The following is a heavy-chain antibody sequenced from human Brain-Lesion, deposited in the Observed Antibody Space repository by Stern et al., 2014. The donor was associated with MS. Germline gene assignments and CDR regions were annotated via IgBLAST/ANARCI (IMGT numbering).Heavy chain of an antibody. CDR2: IFNRGST. CDR3: ARGRVVPGFQYYATDV. J-gene: IGHJ6*02. CDR1: GGSISSGGYY. Sequence: VQLVQSGPGLVKPSQTLSLSCTVSGGSISSGGYYWSWIRQPAGKGLEWIGRIFNRGSTSYNPSLKSRVTISIDTSKNQFSLRLNSMTAADTAVYYCARGRVVPGFQYYATDVWGQGTTVIVSS. D-gene: IGHD2-2*01. V-gene: IGHV4-61*02.